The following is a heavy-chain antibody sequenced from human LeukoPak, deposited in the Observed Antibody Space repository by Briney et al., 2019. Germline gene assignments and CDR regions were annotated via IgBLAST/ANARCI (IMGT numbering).Heavy chain of an antibody. D-gene: IGHD4-23*01. V-gene: IGHV4-61*01. J-gene: IGHJ6*02. CDR3: ARDQTVVTCYYVIDV. CDR1: GGSVSSGSYY. CDR2: IYYSGST. Sequence: SETLSLTCTVSGGSVSSGSYYWSWIRQPPGKGLEWIGYIYYSGSTNYNPSLKSRVTISVDTSKNQFSLKLSSVTAADTAVYYCARDQTVVTCYYVIDVWGQGTTVTVSS.